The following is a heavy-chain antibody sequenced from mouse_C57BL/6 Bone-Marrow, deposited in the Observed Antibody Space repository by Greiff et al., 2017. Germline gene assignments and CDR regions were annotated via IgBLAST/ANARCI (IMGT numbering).Heavy chain of an antibody. V-gene: IGHV5-6*01. Sequence: EVKLVESGGDLVKPGGSLKLSCAASGFTFSSYGMSWVRQTPDKRLEWVATISSGGSYTYYPDSVKGRFTISRDNAKNTLYLQMSSLKSEDTAMYYCAGGGYFDYWGQGTTLTVSS. J-gene: IGHJ2*01. CDR3: AGGGYFDY. CDR1: GFTFSSYG. CDR2: ISSGGSYT.